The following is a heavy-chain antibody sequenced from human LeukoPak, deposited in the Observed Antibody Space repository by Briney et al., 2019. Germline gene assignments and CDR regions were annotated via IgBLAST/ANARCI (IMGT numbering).Heavy chain of an antibody. D-gene: IGHD3-9*01. J-gene: IGHJ6*02. CDR3: ARGHAYYDSLTGYSIYALDA. CDR1: GDTFTTYD. V-gene: IGHV1-8*01. Sequence: PGASVSVSCKASGDTFTTYDINWVRQATGQGLEWLGWMNPNSGNTDYAQKFQGRVTMTRDTSINTAYMEVSSLRSEDSAVYYCARGHAYYDSLTGYSIYALDAWGQGTTVTVSS. CDR2: MNPNSGNT.